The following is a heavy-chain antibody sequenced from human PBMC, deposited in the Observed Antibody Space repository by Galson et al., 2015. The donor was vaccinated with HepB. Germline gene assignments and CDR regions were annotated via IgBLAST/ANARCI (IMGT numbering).Heavy chain of an antibody. J-gene: IGHJ6*02. CDR2: TYYRANWYT. V-gene: IGHV6-1*01. CDR3: ARVAGTIYYYAMDV. Sequence: CAIFGDSVSSNSAAWNWIRHFPPRRLEWLGRTYYRANWYTDYGVSVKSRITINPDTSKNQFSLQLTSVTPEDTAVYYCARVAGTIYYYAMDVWGQGTTVIVSS. D-gene: IGHD2-15*01. CDR1: GDSVSSNSAA.